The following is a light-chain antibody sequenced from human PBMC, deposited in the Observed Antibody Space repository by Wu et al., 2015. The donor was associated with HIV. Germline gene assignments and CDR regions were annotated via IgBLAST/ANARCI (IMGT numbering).Light chain of an antibody. CDR1: QAIRND. V-gene: IGKV1-6*01. J-gene: IGKJ1*01. Sequence: AIQMTQSPSSLSASVGDRVTITCRASQAIRNDLGWYQQKPGKAPKLLIYAASSLHSGVPSRFGGSGSGTDFTLTISRLEPEDFALYYCQQYSNSPPTFGQGTKVEVK. CDR2: AAS. CDR3: QQYSNSPPT.